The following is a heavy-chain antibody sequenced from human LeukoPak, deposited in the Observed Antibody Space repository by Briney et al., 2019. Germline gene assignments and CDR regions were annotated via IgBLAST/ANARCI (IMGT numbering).Heavy chain of an antibody. J-gene: IGHJ4*02. CDR2: ISSSSSYT. CDR1: GFTFSDYY. D-gene: IGHD4-17*01. V-gene: IGHV3-11*06. CDR3: ARVGYGDYVADY. Sequence: GGSLRLSCAASGFTFSDYYMSWIRQAPGKGLEWVSYISSSSSYTNYADSVKGRFTISRDNAKDSLYLQMNSLRAEDTAVYYCARVGYGDYVADYWGQGTLVTVSS.